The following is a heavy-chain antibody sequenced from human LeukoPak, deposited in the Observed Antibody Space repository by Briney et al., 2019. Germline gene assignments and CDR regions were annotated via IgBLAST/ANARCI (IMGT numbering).Heavy chain of an antibody. D-gene: IGHD1-1*01. CDR2: ISNSGSP. V-gene: IGHV4-59*01. J-gene: IGHJ4*02. CDR3: ACESRQLGN. Sequence: SETLSLTCTVSGASISSLYWSWIRQPPGRGLEWIGFISNSGSPTYNPSLNSRVTISLDTSKNQFSLKVNYVTAADTAVYYCACESRQLGNWGQGTLVTVSS. CDR1: GASISSLY.